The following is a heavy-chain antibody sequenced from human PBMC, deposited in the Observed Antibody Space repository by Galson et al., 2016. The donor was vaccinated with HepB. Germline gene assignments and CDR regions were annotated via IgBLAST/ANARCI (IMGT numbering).Heavy chain of an antibody. Sequence: SLRLSCAASGFTFSSHFMDWVRQSPGKGLVWVSRVRRDDSNTDYADSVKGRFTISRDHAKNILYLQMNSLTVDDTAMYYCVRDNRGLGDFWGRGTLVTVSS. CDR2: VRRDDSNT. V-gene: IGHV3-74*01. CDR3: VRDNRGLGDF. J-gene: IGHJ4*02. CDR1: GFTFSSHF. D-gene: IGHD1-14*01.